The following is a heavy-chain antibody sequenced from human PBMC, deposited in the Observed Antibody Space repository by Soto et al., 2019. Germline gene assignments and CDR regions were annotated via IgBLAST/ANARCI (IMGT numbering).Heavy chain of an antibody. Sequence: GASLKVSCKASGYTFTSCAMHWVRQAPGQRLEWMGWINAGNGNTKYSQKFQGRVTITRDTSASTAYMELSSLRSEDTAVYYCARDIGRYSYALYYFDYWGQGTLVTVSS. D-gene: IGHD5-18*01. V-gene: IGHV1-3*01. CDR1: GYTFTSCA. CDR3: ARDIGRYSYALYYFDY. J-gene: IGHJ4*02. CDR2: INAGNGNT.